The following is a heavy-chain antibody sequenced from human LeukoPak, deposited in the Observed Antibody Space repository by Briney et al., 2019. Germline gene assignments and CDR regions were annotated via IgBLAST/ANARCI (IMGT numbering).Heavy chain of an antibody. J-gene: IGHJ4*02. V-gene: IGHV3-48*04. Sequence: GGSLRLPCAASGFTFSSYSMNWVRQAPGKGLEWVSYISSSSSTIYYADSVKGRFTISRDNAKNSLYLQMNSLRAEDTAVYYCARDRGSYPFDYWGQGTLVTVSS. CDR2: ISSSSSTI. CDR3: ARDRGSYPFDY. D-gene: IGHD1-26*01. CDR1: GFTFSSYS.